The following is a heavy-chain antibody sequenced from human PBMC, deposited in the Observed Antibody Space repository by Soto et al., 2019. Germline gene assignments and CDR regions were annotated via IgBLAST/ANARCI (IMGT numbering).Heavy chain of an antibody. CDR2: INHSGST. J-gene: IGHJ4*02. D-gene: IGHD6-13*01. CDR3: ARGRVAAAGLFDY. V-gene: IGHV4-34*01. Sequence: SEALSLTCAVYGWSVSFDYLSWIRQPPGKGLEWIGEINHSGSTNYNPSLKSRVTISVDTSKNQFSLKLSSVTAADTAVYYCARGRVAAAGLFDYWGQGTLVT. CDR1: GWSVSFDY.